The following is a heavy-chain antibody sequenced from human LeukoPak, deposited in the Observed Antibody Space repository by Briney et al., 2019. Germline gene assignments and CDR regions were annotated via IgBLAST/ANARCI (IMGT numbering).Heavy chain of an antibody. CDR1: GASLSGYY. Sequence: SETLSLTCGVHGASLSGYYWTWIRQFPGKGLEWIGEINHSGTTDDNPSLKSRVTISVDASKTQFSLKLTSVTAAGTAVYYCARGRGWNYFDYWGLGTLVTVSS. D-gene: IGHD6-19*01. CDR3: ARGRGWNYFDY. V-gene: IGHV4-34*01. CDR2: INHSGTT. J-gene: IGHJ4*02.